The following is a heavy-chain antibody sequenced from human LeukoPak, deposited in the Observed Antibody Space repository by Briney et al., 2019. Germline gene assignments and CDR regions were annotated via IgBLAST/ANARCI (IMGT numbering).Heavy chain of an antibody. D-gene: IGHD3-10*01. CDR2: INHSGST. V-gene: IGHV4-34*01. CDR3: ARRRLLWFGESYTSDY. Sequence: SETLSLTCAVYGGSFSGYYWSWIRQPPGKGLEWIGEINHSGSTNYNPSLKSRVTISVDTSKNQFSLKLSSVTAADTAVYYCARRRLLWFGESYTSDYWGQGTLVIVSS. CDR1: GGSFSGYY. J-gene: IGHJ4*02.